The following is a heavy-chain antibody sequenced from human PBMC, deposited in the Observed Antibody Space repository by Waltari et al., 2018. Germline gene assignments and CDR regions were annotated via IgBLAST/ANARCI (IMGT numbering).Heavy chain of an antibody. CDR3: ARGGPYYDFWSGYYRDYFDY. D-gene: IGHD3-3*01. V-gene: IGHV3-30*01. J-gene: IGHJ4*02. Sequence: QVQLVESGGGVVQPGRSLRLSCAASGFTFSSYAMHWVRQAPGKGLEWVAVISYDGSNKYYPDSLKGRFTISRDNSKNTLYLQMNSLGAEDTAVYYCARGGPYYDFWSGYYRDYFDYWGQGTLVTVSS. CDR2: ISYDGSNK. CDR1: GFTFSSYA.